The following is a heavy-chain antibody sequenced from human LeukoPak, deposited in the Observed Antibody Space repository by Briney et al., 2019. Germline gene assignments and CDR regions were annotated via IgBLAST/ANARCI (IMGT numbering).Heavy chain of an antibody. CDR2: LYYSGNT. Sequence: SETLSLTCTVSGGSVSSGSYYWTWIRQPPGKGLEWIGYLYYSGNTNYNPSLKSRVIISGDTSMNQFSLKLTSVTAADTAMYYCATGPLGSGWYNYWGQGTLVTVSS. V-gene: IGHV4-61*01. CDR3: ATGPLGSGWYNY. D-gene: IGHD6-19*01. J-gene: IGHJ4*02. CDR1: GGSVSSGSYY.